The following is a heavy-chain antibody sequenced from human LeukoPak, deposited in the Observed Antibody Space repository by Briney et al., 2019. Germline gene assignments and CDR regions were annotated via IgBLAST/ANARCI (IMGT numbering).Heavy chain of an antibody. D-gene: IGHD3-16*02. CDR1: GGSFSGYY. V-gene: IGHV4-34*01. Sequence: SETLSLTCAVYGGSFSGYYWSWIRQPPGKGLEWIGEINHSGSTNYNPSLKSRVTISVDTSKNQFSLKLSSVTAADTAVYYCARAPVRGSYRSLMYYYGMDVWGQGTTVTVSS. J-gene: IGHJ6*02. CDR3: ARAPVRGSYRSLMYYYGMDV. CDR2: INHSGST.